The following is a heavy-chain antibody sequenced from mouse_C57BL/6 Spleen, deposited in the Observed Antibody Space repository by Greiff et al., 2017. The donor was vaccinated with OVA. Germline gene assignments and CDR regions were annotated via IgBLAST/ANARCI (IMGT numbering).Heavy chain of an antibody. CDR3: YKYDCDSPYGY. J-gene: IGHJ2*01. Sequence: QVQLQQSGPELVKPGASVKLSCKASGYTFTSYDINWVKQRPGQGLEWIGWIYPRDGSTKYNEKFTGKATLTVDTSSSTAYMELHSLTYEDSAVYFFYKYDCDSPYGYWGQGTTLTVSS. CDR2: IYPRDGST. D-gene: IGHD2-4*01. V-gene: IGHV1-85*01. CDR1: GYTFTSYD.